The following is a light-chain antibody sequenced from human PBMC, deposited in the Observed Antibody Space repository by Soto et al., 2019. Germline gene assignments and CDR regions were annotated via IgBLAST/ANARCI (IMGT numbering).Light chain of an antibody. J-gene: IGKJ1*01. CDR3: QHTYSPPWT. V-gene: IGKV1-39*01. Sequence: DIQMTQSPSSLSASVGDRVTITGRASQNIRSYVNWYQQKAGKAPNLLIYAAASLQSGVPSRFRGFRARQDLPLTPTSPPARDLATYYRQHTYSPPWTLGKRTKVDI. CDR2: AAA. CDR1: QNIRSY.